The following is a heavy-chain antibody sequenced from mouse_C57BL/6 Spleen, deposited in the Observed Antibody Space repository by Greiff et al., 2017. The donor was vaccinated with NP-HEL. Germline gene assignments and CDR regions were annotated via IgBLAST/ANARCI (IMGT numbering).Heavy chain of an antibody. J-gene: IGHJ3*01. CDR3: ARDRGLGLFAY. CDR1: GFTFSDYG. V-gene: IGHV5-17*01. Sequence: EVKLVESGGGLVKPGGSLKLSCAASGFTFSDYGMHWVRQAPEKGLEWVAYISSGSSTIYYADTVKGRFTISRDNAKNTLFLQMTSLRSEDTAMYYCARDRGLGLFAYWGQGTLVTVSA. D-gene: IGHD4-1*01. CDR2: ISSGSSTI.